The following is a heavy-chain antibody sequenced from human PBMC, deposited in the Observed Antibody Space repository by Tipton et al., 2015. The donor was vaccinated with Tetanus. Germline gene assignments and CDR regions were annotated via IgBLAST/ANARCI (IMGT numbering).Heavy chain of an antibody. J-gene: IGHJ4*02. D-gene: IGHD3-3*01. CDR3: ARESITIFGVVSIDY. CDR2: ISHSGSS. Sequence: TLSLTCTVSGGSFSLYYWNWVRQSAGKGLEWIGEISHSGSSSYSPSLKSRVTISVDTSKNQFSLRLRSVAAADTAVYYCARESITIFGVVSIDYWGQGTLVTVSS. CDR1: GGSFSLYY. V-gene: IGHV4-34*01.